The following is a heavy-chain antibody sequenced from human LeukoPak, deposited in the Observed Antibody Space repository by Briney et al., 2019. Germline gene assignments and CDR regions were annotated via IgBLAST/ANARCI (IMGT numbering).Heavy chain of an antibody. CDR1: GFTFSSYS. J-gene: IGHJ3*02. D-gene: IGHD3-22*01. Sequence: GGSLRLSCAASGFTFSSYSMNWVRQAPGKGLEWVSSISSSSSYIYYADSVKGRFTISRDNAKNSLYLQMNSLRAEDTAVYYCARDRGLYYYDSRLDAFDIWGQGTMITVSS. CDR3: ARDRGLYYYDSRLDAFDI. CDR2: ISSSSSYI. V-gene: IGHV3-21*01.